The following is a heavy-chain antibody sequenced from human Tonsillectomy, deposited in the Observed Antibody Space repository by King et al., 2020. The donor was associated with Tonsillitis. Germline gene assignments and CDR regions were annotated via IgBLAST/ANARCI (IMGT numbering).Heavy chain of an antibody. CDR1: GGSISRYY. CDR3: ARDLLIGGASWFDP. Sequence: VQLQESVPGLVKPSETLYLTFTVSGGSISRYYWSCIRQHPGKGLEWIGYIYYSGSTNYNPSRKIRVTISVDTSKNQFSLKLSSVTAADTAVYYCARDLLIGGASWFDPWGQGTLVTVSS. D-gene: IGHD3-10*01. J-gene: IGHJ5*02. CDR2: IYYSGST. V-gene: IGHV4-59*01.